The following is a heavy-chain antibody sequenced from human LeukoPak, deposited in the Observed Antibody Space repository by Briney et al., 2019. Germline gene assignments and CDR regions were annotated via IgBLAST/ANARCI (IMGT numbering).Heavy chain of an antibody. CDR2: IISSSSYI. J-gene: IGHJ4*02. V-gene: IGHV3-21*01. Sequence: GGSLRLSCAASRFTFSSYSMNWVRQAPGKWLEWVSSIISSSSYIYYADSVKGRFTISRDNAKNSLYLQMNSLRANDTAVYYCAREDGFDYWGQGTLVTDSS. CDR1: RFTFSSYS. CDR3: AREDGFDY.